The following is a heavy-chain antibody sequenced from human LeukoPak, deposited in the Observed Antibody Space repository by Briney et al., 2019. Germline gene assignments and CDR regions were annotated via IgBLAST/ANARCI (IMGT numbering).Heavy chain of an antibody. D-gene: IGHD3-9*01. Sequence: SETLSLTCTVSGGSISPYYWSWIRQPPGKGLEWIGYNYYSGTTHYNPSLESRVTVSVDTSKNQFSLKLSSVTAADTAVYYCATHYDVLTGYAAAAFDIWGQGTMVTVSS. V-gene: IGHV4-59*08. J-gene: IGHJ3*02. CDR1: GGSISPYY. CDR3: ATHYDVLTGYAAAAFDI. CDR2: NYYSGTT.